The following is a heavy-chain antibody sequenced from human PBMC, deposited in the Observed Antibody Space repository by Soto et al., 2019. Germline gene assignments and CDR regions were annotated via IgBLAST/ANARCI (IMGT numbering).Heavy chain of an antibody. CDR1: GGSISSGGYY. V-gene: IGHV4-31*03. D-gene: IGHD2-21*02. CDR2: IYYSGST. J-gene: IGHJ3*02. Sequence: SETLSLTCTVSGGSISSGGYYWSWIRQHPGKGLEWIGYIYYSGSTYYNPSLKSRVTISVDTSKNQFSLKLSSVTAADTAVYYCARGKTAIYAFDIWGQGTMVTGSS. CDR3: ARGKTAIYAFDI.